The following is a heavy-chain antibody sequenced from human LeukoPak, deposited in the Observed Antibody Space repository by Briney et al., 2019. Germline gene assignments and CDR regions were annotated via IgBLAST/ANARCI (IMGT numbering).Heavy chain of an antibody. CDR3: AKEIRMGGAFDI. V-gene: IGHV3-9*01. CDR1: GFTFDDYA. CDR2: ISWNSGSI. Sequence: GGSLRLSCAASGFTFDDYAMHWVRQAPGKGLEWVSGISWNSGSIGYADSVKGRFTISRDNAKNSLYLQMNSLRAEDTALYYCAKEIRMGGAFDIWGQGTMVTVSS. J-gene: IGHJ3*02. D-gene: IGHD3-16*01.